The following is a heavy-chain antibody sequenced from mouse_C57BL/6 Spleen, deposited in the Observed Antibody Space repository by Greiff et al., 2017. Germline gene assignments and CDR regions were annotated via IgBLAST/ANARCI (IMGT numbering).Heavy chain of an antibody. CDR3: ARKGDGNYENYAMDY. D-gene: IGHD2-1*01. CDR2: IYPRSGNT. CDR1: GYTFTSYG. J-gene: IGHJ4*01. Sequence: VQGVESGAELARPGASVKLSCKASGYTFTSYGISWVKQRTGQGLEWIGEIYPRSGNTYYHEKFKGKATLTADKSSSTAYMELRSLTSEDSAVYFGARKGDGNYENYAMDYWGKGTSVTVSS. V-gene: IGHV1-81*01.